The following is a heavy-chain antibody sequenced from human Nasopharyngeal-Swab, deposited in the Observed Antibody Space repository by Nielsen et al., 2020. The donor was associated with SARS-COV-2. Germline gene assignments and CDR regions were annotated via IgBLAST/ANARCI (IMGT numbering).Heavy chain of an antibody. Sequence: GESLKSSWVASGFTFRDYWMSWVRQAPAKGLEWVASIKQDGSEKNYVDSVKGRFTISRDNAKNSLFLQMDSLRTEDTAFYYCARVGGRTSPMGSWGQGTLVTVSS. D-gene: IGHD3-10*01. J-gene: IGHJ4*02. CDR2: IKQDGSEK. CDR3: ARVGGRTSPMGS. CDR1: GFTFRDYW. V-gene: IGHV3-7*01.